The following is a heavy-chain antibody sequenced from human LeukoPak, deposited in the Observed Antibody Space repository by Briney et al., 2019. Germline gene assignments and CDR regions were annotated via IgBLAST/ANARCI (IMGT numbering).Heavy chain of an antibody. CDR2: ISSSSTHI. CDR3: ARSEHSSSSFDY. CDR1: GFTLSSYS. V-gene: IGHV3-21*01. J-gene: IGHJ4*02. D-gene: IGHD6-6*01. Sequence: GGSLRLSCAASGFTLSSYSMNWVRQAPGKGLEWVSYISSSSTHIYYADSVEGRFTISRDNARNSLYLQMNSLRAEDTAIYYCARSEHSSSSFDYWGQGTLATVSS.